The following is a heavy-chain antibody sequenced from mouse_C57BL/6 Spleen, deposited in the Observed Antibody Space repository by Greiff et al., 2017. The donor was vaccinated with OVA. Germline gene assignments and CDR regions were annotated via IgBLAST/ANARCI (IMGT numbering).Heavy chain of an antibody. J-gene: IGHJ4*01. CDR1: GYSITSGYY. Sequence: EVQLQESGPGLVKPSQSLSLTCSVTGYSITSGYYWNWIRQFPGNKLEWMGYISYDGSNNYNPSLKNRISNSRDTSKNQFLLKLNSVTTEDTATYYCARKVVGGAMDYWGQGTSVTVSS. V-gene: IGHV3-6*01. CDR2: ISYDGSN. CDR3: ARKVVGGAMDY. D-gene: IGHD1-1*01.